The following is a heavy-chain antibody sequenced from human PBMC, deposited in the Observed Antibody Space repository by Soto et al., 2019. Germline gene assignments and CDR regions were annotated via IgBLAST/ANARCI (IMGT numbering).Heavy chain of an antibody. V-gene: IGHV5-51*01. J-gene: IGHJ4*02. Sequence: GESLKISCKGSLSSFNNYWIAWVRQLPGRGLEWMGMIYLGDSDTRYSQSFEGQVNISADKSINTAYLQWSSLKVSDRNLYHCAPSTGWTFFDYWGQGTLVTVSS. D-gene: IGHD6-19*01. CDR3: APSTGWTFFDY. CDR1: LSSFNNYW. CDR2: IYLGDSDT.